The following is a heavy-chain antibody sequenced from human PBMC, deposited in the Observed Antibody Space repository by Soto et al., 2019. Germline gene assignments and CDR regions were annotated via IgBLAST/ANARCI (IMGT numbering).Heavy chain of an antibody. V-gene: IGHV3-23*01. Sequence: EVQLLESGGGLVQPGGSLRLACAASGFSFNTYAMLWVRQAPGKGLEWVSVISARGGSSYFADSVKGRFTISRDNSKNVLPLEMNNLRAEDTATYFCAKGSIEYGASVDHWGQGTRVLVSS. J-gene: IGHJ4*02. CDR3: AKGSIEYGASVDH. D-gene: IGHD2-8*01. CDR1: GFSFNTYA. CDR2: ISARGGSS.